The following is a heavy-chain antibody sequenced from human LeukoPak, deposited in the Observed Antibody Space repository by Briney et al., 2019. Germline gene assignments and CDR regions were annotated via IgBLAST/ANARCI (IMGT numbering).Heavy chain of an antibody. V-gene: IGHV1-46*01. Sequence: ASVKVSCKASGYTFTSYYMHWVRQAPGQGLEWMGIINPSGGSTSYAQKFQGRVTMTRDTSTSTVYMELSSLRSEDTAVYYCARDTYYYDSSGYYVSGRFDYWGQGTLVTVSS. D-gene: IGHD3-22*01. CDR1: GYTFTSYY. J-gene: IGHJ4*02. CDR2: INPSGGST. CDR3: ARDTYYYDSSGYYVSGRFDY.